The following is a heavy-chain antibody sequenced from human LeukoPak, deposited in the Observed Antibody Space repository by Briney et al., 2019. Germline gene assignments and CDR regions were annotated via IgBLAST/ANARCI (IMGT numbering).Heavy chain of an antibody. D-gene: IGHD3-10*01. J-gene: IGHJ4*02. CDR3: ARDRVLLWFGESYYFDY. CDR2: INTNTGNP. V-gene: IGHV7-4-1*02. Sequence: ASVKVSCKASGYTFSSYGITWVRQAPGQGLEWMGWINTNTGNPTYAQGFTGRFVFSLDTSVSTAYLQISSLKAEDTAVYYCARDRVLLWFGESYYFDYWGQGTLVAVSS. CDR1: GYTFSSYG.